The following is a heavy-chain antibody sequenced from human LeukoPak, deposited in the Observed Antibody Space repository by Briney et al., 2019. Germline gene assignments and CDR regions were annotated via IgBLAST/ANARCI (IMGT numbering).Heavy chain of an antibody. J-gene: IGHJ4*02. CDR1: GFTFSSYW. Sequence: GGSLRLSCAASGFTFSSYWMSWVHQAPGKGLEWVANIKQDGSENYYVDSVKGRFTISRDNAKNSLYLQVNSLRAEDTAVYYCARNQRRLDYWGQGTLVTVSS. V-gene: IGHV3-7*01. D-gene: IGHD1-14*01. CDR3: ARNQRRLDY. CDR2: IKQDGSEN.